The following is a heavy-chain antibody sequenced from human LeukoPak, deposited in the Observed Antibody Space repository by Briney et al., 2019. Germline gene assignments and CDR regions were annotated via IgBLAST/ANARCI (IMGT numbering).Heavy chain of an antibody. CDR1: GFTFSDYY. V-gene: IGHV3-11*01. D-gene: IGHD6-13*01. Sequence: GGSLRLSCAASGFTFSDYYMSWIRQAPGKGLEWVSYISSSGSTIYYADSVKGRFTISRDNAKNSLYLQMNSLRAEDTAVYCCARAPAAAGFYYYYAMDVWGQGTTVTVSS. CDR3: ARAPAAAGFYYYYAMDV. CDR2: ISSSGSTI. J-gene: IGHJ6*02.